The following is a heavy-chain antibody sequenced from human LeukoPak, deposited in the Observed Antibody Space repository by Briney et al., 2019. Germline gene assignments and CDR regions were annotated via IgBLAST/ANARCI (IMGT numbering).Heavy chain of an antibody. V-gene: IGHV4-61*02. D-gene: IGHD6-6*01. CDR2: IYTSGST. CDR3: ARGSNEYSSSPVDY. CDR1: GGSISSGSYY. Sequence: SETLSLTCTVSGGSISSGSYYWSWIRQPAGKGLVWIGRIYTSGSTNYNPSLKSRVTISVDTSKNQFSLKLSSVTAADTAVYYCARGSNEYSSSPVDYWGQGTLVTVSS. J-gene: IGHJ4*02.